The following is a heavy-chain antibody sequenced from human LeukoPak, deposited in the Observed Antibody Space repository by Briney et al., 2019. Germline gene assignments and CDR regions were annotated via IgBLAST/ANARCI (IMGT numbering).Heavy chain of an antibody. V-gene: IGHV3-21*01. J-gene: IGHJ6*02. CDR1: GFTFSSYS. CDR2: ISSSSYI. D-gene: IGHD2-15*01. CDR3: AREYCSGGSCYALAYYYYYGMDV. Sequence: GGSLRLSCAASGFTFSSYSMNWVRQAPGKGLKWVSSISSSSYIYYADSVKGRFTISRDNAKNSLYLQMNSLRAEDTAVYYCAREYCSGGSCYALAYYYYYGMDVWGQGTTVTVSS.